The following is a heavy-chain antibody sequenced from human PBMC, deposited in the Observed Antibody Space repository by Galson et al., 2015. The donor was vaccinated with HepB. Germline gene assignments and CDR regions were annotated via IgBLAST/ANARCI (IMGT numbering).Heavy chain of an antibody. J-gene: IGHJ3*02. CDR2: ISSSSSTI. D-gene: IGHD1-26*01. CDR1: GFTFSSYS. Sequence: SLRLSCAASGFTFSSYSMNWVRQAPGKGLEWVSYISSSSSTIYYADSVKGRFTISRDNAKNSLYLQMNSLRAEDTAVYYCARGKKWELRRPLAVFHPWHVFDIWGQGTMVTVSS. V-gene: IGHV3-48*01. CDR3: ARGKKWELRRPLAVFHPWHVFDI.